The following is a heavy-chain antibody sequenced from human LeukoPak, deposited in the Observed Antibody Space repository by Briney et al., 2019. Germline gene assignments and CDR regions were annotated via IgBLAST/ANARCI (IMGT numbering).Heavy chain of an antibody. J-gene: IGHJ4*02. V-gene: IGHV3-23*01. Sequence: GGSLRLSCAASRFSFSTYAMNWVRQAPGRGLEWVSTISSSGDNTFHADSVRGRFTISRDNSKSTLYLQMNSLRAEDTAVYFCAKRGDHCSGGGCYPDYWGQGTLVTVSS. CDR1: RFSFSTYA. D-gene: IGHD2-15*01. CDR2: ISSSGDNT. CDR3: AKRGDHCSGGGCYPDY.